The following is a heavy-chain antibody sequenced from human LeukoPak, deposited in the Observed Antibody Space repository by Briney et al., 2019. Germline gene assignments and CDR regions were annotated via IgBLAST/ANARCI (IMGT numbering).Heavy chain of an antibody. J-gene: IGHJ3*02. V-gene: IGHV3-23*01. CDR2: ISGSGGST. CDR1: GLTFSMPA. Sequence: HSGGSLRLSCAASGLTFSMPAMDWVRQAPGKGLEWVSAISGSGGSTYYADSVKGRFTISRDNSKNTLYLQMNSLRAEDTAVYYCAKRDPMNDAFDIWGQGTMVTVSS. CDR3: AKRDPMNDAFDI.